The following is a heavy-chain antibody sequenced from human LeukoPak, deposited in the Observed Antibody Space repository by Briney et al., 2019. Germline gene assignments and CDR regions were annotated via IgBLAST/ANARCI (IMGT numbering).Heavy chain of an antibody. V-gene: IGHV3-30*02. Sequence: GGSLRLSCAASGFTFSSYGMHWVRQAPGKGLEWVAVIWYDGSNKYYADSVKGRFTISRDNSKNTLYLQMNSLRAEDTAVYYCAKLIGYCSGGSCYVPRDYYYYGMDVWGQGTTVTVSS. D-gene: IGHD2-15*01. CDR2: IWYDGSNK. CDR1: GFTFSSYG. J-gene: IGHJ6*02. CDR3: AKLIGYCSGGSCYVPRDYYYYGMDV.